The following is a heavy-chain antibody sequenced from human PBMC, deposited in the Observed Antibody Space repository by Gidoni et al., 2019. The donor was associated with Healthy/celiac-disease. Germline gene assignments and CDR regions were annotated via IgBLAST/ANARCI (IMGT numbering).Heavy chain of an antibody. CDR2: ISGSGGST. Sequence: EVQLLESGGGLVQPGGSLRISCAASGVTFSSYAMSWVRQAPGKGLEWVSAISGSGGSTYYADSVKGRFTISRDNSKNTLYLQMNSLRAEDTAVYYCAKDYGDRAFFDYWGQGTLVTVSS. CDR1: GVTFSSYA. CDR3: AKDYGDRAFFDY. D-gene: IGHD4-17*01. J-gene: IGHJ4*02. V-gene: IGHV3-23*01.